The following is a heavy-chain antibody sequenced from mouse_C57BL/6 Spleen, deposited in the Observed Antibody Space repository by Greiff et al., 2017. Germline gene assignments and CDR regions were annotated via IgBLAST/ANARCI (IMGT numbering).Heavy chain of an antibody. J-gene: IGHJ4*01. Sequence: QVQLQQPGAELVKPGASVKLSCKASGYTFTSYWMQWVKQRPGQGLEWIGEIDPSDSYTNYNQKVKGKATLTVDTSSSTAYMQLSSLTSEDSAVYYCARGYYGSSPYAMDYWGQGTSVTVSS. CDR2: IDPSDSYT. CDR3: ARGYYGSSPYAMDY. CDR1: GYTFTSYW. D-gene: IGHD1-1*01. V-gene: IGHV1-50*01.